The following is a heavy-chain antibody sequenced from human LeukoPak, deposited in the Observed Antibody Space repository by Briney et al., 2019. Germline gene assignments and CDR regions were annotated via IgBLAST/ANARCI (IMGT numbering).Heavy chain of an antibody. CDR1: GGSISGWY. CDR3: AGWVGYCSSTSCYGLS. D-gene: IGHD2-2*01. CDR2: IYGSGYT. J-gene: IGHJ5*02. V-gene: IGHV4-59*12. Sequence: PSETLSLTCTVSGGSISGWYWSWIRQPPGKGLEWIGNIYGSGYTNYNPSLKSRVTISVDRSKNQFSLKLSSVTAADTAVYYCAGWVGYCSSTSCYGLSWGQGTLVTVSS.